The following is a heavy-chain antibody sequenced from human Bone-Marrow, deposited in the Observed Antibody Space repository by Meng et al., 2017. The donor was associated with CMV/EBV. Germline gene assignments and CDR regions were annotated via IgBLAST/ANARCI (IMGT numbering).Heavy chain of an antibody. CDR3: ARGRLGAGGAWFDP. CDR1: GGSISSYY. Sequence: SEPLSLTCTVSGGSISSYYWSWIRQPPGKGLEWIGYIYYSGSTNYNPSLKSRVTISVDTSKNQFSLKLSSVTAADTAVYYCARGRLGAGGAWFDPWGQGTLVTVSS. CDR2: IYYSGST. J-gene: IGHJ5*02. D-gene: IGHD3-10*01. V-gene: IGHV4-59*12.